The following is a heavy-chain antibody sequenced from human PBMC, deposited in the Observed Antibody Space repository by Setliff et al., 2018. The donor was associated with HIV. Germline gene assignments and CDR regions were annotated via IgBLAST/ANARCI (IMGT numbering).Heavy chain of an antibody. CDR2: ISPDGKRD. Sequence: LRLSCAASGFAFGNFWMHWVRQAPGKGLEWVASISPDGKRDHYVGSVRGRFTASRDNAESSLYLQMNSLRAEDTAVYYCARGPAREGGYRGSDSQGYFQHWGQGTLVTVSS. V-gene: IGHV3-7*03. CDR3: ARGPAREGGYRGSDSQGYFQH. J-gene: IGHJ1*01. CDR1: GFAFGNFW. D-gene: IGHD3-16*02.